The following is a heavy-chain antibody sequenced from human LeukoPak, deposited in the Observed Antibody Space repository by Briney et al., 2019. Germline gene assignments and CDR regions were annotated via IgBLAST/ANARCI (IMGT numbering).Heavy chain of an antibody. CDR1: GYTFTSYG. Sequence: ASVKVSCKASGYTFTSYGISWVRQAPGQGLEWMGWISAYNGNTNYAQKLQGRVTMTTDTSTSTAYMELRSLRSDDTAVYYCAREWGVEDIVVVPAAIPGFDPWGQGTLVTVSS. J-gene: IGHJ5*02. CDR2: ISAYNGNT. V-gene: IGHV1-18*01. D-gene: IGHD2-2*01. CDR3: AREWGVEDIVVVPAAIPGFDP.